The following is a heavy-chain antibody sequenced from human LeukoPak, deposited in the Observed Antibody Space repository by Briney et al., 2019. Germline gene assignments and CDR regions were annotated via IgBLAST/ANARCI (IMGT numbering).Heavy chain of an antibody. Sequence: GESLKISCKGSGYNFTSYWTGWVHQMPGKGLEWMGIIFPGDSDTRYSPSFQGQVTISAEKSISTAYLQWSSLKASDTALYYCASRKKGMATAGFDYWGQGTLVTVSS. J-gene: IGHJ4*02. D-gene: IGHD5-24*01. CDR1: GYNFTSYW. V-gene: IGHV5-51*07. CDR2: IFPGDSDT. CDR3: ASRKKGMATAGFDY.